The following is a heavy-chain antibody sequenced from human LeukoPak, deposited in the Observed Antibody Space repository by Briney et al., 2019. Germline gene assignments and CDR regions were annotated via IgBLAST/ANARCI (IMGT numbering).Heavy chain of an antibody. J-gene: IGHJ4*02. V-gene: IGHV4-59*08. Sequence: RSVTLSLTCFVPSGPISCYDWCWLRQPPGAGLWRIGYIYYSGSTNYNPSLKSLVTISVDTSKNQFSLKLSSVTAADTAVYYCARLLRFNWNPYYFDYWGQGTLVTVSS. CDR2: IYYSGST. D-gene: IGHD1-20*01. CDR3: ARLLRFNWNPYYFDY. CDR1: SGPISCYD.